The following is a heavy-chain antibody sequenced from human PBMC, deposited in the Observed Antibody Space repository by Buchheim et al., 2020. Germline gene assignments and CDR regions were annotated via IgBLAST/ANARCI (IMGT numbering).Heavy chain of an antibody. CDR3: ARWWAASDY. CDR1: GFSFSTYW. Sequence: EVQLVESGGGLVQPGGSLRLSCAASGFSFSTYWMSWVRQAPGKGLEWVANIKPDGSEKYYVDSVKGRFTISRDNAEKSLYVQMNSLRVEDTAVYYCARWWAASDYWGQGTL. V-gene: IGHV3-7*01. D-gene: IGHD2-15*01. CDR2: IKPDGSEK. J-gene: IGHJ4*02.